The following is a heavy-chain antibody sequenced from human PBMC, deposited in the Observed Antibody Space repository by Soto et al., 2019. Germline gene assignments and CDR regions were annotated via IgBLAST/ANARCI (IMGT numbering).Heavy chain of an antibody. CDR3: AFRLAVRPRYLFAS. J-gene: IGHJ1*01. Sequence: PETLSLPYTVSSGSVSSSSYYWTWIRQPPGKGLEWIGYVYYSGSTNYNPSLKSRVTISIDTSKNDFSLKLSSVTAADTAVYYCAFRLAVRPRYLFASCGQGSLVIVSS. V-gene: IGHV4-61*01. CDR2: VYYSGST. CDR1: SGSVSSSSYY. D-gene: IGHD6-6*01.